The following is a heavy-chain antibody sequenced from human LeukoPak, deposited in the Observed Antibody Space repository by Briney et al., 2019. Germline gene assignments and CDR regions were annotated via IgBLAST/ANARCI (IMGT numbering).Heavy chain of an antibody. CDR2: IWSDGSNE. D-gene: IGHD2-15*01. CDR3: ARQMSVFGGGDWLDP. V-gene: IGHV3-33*01. J-gene: IGHJ5*02. Sequence: AGGSLRLSCAASGSTFSNYDMHWVRQAPGKGLEWVAVIWSDGSNEYSTDSLKGRFTISRDNSKNTPYLQMNSLRAEDTAVYYCARQMSVFGGGDWLDPWGQGTLVTVSS. CDR1: GSTFSNYD.